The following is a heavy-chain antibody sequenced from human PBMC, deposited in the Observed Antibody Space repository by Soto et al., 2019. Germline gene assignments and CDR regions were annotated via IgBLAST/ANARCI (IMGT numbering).Heavy chain of an antibody. CDR1: GGSVSSGSYY. V-gene: IGHV4-61*01. Sequence: SETLSLTCTVSGGSVSSGSYYWSWIRQPPGKGLEWIGYIYYSGSTNYNPSLKSRVTISVDTSKNQFSLKLSSVTAADTAVYYCAKGSLGYCSGAICYFFDFWGQGTLVTVSS. J-gene: IGHJ4*02. D-gene: IGHD2-2*01. CDR2: IYYSGST. CDR3: AKGSLGYCSGAICYFFDF.